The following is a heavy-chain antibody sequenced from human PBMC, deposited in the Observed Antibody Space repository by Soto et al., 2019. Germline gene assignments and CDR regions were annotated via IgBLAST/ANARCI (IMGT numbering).Heavy chain of an antibody. V-gene: IGHV1-18*04. CDR3: ARVGGALLTIFGVVISHYYGMDV. D-gene: IGHD3-3*01. CDR1: GYTFTSYG. CDR2: ISAYNGNT. J-gene: IGHJ6*02. Sequence: ASVKVSCKASGYTFTSYGISWVRQAPGQGLEWMGWISAYNGNTNCAQKLQGRVTMTTDTSTSTAYMELRSLRSDDTAVYYCARVGGALLTIFGVVISHYYGMDVWGQGTTVTVSS.